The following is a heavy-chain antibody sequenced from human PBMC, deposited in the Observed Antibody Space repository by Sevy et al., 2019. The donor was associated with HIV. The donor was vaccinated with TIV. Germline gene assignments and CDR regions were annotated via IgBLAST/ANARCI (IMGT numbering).Heavy chain of an antibody. V-gene: IGHV1-2*02. Sequence: ASVKVSCEASGFSFTAYFIHWVRQAPGQGLEWMGWINPNSGGTNYAQKFQGRVTMTSDASISAAYMELTSLTSDDTAVYYCARDRFIFGSGPPDSWGQGALVTAPQ. J-gene: IGHJ4*02. D-gene: IGHD2-15*01. CDR3: ARDRFIFGSGPPDS. CDR1: GFSFTAYF. CDR2: INPNSGGT.